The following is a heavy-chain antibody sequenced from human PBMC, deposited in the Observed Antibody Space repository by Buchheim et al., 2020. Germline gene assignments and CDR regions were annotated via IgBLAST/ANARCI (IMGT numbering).Heavy chain of an antibody. CDR1: GFDFSGCG. D-gene: IGHD1-26*01. CDR2: LSSDGNKK. CDR3: AKDLSGSYWSADH. Sequence: QVHLVESGGGVVQPGRSLRLSCTASGFDFSGCGMHWGRQAPGRGLEWVAVLSSDGNKKYYADSVNGRFTISGDNSRNPLYLQMDSLWPEDTAVYYCAKDLSGSYWSADHWGQGTL. V-gene: IGHV3-30*18. J-gene: IGHJ5*02.